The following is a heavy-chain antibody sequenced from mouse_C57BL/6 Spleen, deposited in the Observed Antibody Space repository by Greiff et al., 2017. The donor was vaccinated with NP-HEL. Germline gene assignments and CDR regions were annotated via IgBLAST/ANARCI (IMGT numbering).Heavy chain of an antibody. CDR1: GYTFTSYW. CDR3: ARSLYYYGSTGYFDV. V-gene: IGHV1-55*01. CDR2: IYPGSGST. D-gene: IGHD1-1*01. J-gene: IGHJ1*03. Sequence: VKLQQPGAELVKPGASVKMSCKASGYTFTSYWITWVKQRPGQGLEWIGDIYPGSGSTNYNEKFKSKATLTVDTSSSTAYMQLSSLTSEDSAVYYCARSLYYYGSTGYFDVWGTGTTVTVSS.